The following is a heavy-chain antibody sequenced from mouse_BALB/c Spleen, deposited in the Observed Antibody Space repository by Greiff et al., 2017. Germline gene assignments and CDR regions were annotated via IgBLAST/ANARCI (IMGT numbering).Heavy chain of an antibody. D-gene: IGHD2-4*01. CDR1: GYTFTSYY. Sequence: QVHVKQSGPELVKPGASVRISCKASGYTFTSYYIHWVKQRPGQGLEWIGWIYPGNVNTKYNEKFKGKATLTADKSSSTAYMQLSSLTSEDSAVYFCARGIYYDYLDYFDYWGQGTTLTVSS. CDR3: ARGIYYDYLDYFDY. V-gene: IGHV1S56*01. J-gene: IGHJ2*01. CDR2: IYPGNVNT.